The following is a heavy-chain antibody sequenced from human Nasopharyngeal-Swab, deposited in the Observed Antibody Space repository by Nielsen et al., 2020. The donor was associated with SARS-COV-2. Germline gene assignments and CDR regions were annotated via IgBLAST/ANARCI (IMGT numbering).Heavy chain of an antibody. V-gene: IGHV3-33*01. CDR1: GFTFSSYG. D-gene: IGHD3-22*01. CDR2: IWYDRSNK. CDR3: ARDYYDSSGYYYFDY. J-gene: IGHJ4*02. Sequence: GESLKISCAASGFTFSSYGMHWVRQAPGKGLEWVAVIWYDRSNKYYADSVKGRFTISRDNSKNTLYLQMNSLRAEDTAVYYCARDYYDSSGYYYFDYWGQGTLVTVSS.